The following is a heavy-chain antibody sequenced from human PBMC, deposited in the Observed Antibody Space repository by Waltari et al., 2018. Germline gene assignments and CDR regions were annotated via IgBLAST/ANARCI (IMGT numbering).Heavy chain of an antibody. D-gene: IGHD2-21*02. V-gene: IGHV3-33*01. Sequence: QVQLVESGGGVVQPGRSLRLSCAASGFTFSSYGMHWVRPASGKGLEWVAVIWYDGSNKYYADSVKGRFTISRDNSKNTLYLQMNSLRAEDTAVYYCARDNSHIVVVTAIDYWGQGTLVTVSS. CDR2: IWYDGSNK. J-gene: IGHJ4*02. CDR3: ARDNSHIVVVTAIDY. CDR1: GFTFSSYG.